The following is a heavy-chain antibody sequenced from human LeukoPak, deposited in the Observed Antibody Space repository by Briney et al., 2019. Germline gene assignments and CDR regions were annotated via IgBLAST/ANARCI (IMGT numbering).Heavy chain of an antibody. CDR2: INHSGST. CDR3: ARGPNSSSWYFWSHRAKKEVFDY. D-gene: IGHD6-13*01. V-gene: IGHV4-34*01. Sequence: SETLSLTCAVYGGSFSGYYWSWIRQPPGKGLEWIGEINHSGSTNYNPSLKSRVTISVDTSKNQFSLKLSSVTAADTAVYYCARGPNSSSWYFWSHRAKKEVFDYWGQGTLVTVSS. J-gene: IGHJ4*02. CDR1: GGSFSGYY.